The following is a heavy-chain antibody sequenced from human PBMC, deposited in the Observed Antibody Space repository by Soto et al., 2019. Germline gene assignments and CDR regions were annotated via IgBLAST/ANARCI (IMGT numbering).Heavy chain of an antibody. D-gene: IGHD6-13*01. CDR3: ARQFERVAVAGITTPSYYYYGMDV. CDR1: GGSISSGGYY. V-gene: IGHV4-31*03. J-gene: IGHJ6*02. CDR2: IYYSGST. Sequence: PSETLSLTCTVSGGSISSGGYYWSWIRQHPGKGLEWIGYIYYSGSTYYNPSLKSRVTISVDTSKNQFSLKLSSVTAADTAVYYCARQFERVAVAGITTPSYYYYGMDVWGQGTTVTVSS.